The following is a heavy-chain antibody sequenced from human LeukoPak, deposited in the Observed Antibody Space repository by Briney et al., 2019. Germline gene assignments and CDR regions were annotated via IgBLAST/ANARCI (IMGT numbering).Heavy chain of an antibody. CDR2: INTDGSST. CDR1: GFTFSSYW. CDR3: AKDLLIVVPAPYYFDY. Sequence: GGSLRLSCAASGFTFSSYWMHWVRQAPGKGLVWVSRINTDGSSTSYADSVKGRFTISRDNSKNTLYLQMNSLRAEDTAVYYCAKDLLIVVPAPYYFDYWGQGTLVTVSS. J-gene: IGHJ4*02. D-gene: IGHD2-2*01. V-gene: IGHV3-74*01.